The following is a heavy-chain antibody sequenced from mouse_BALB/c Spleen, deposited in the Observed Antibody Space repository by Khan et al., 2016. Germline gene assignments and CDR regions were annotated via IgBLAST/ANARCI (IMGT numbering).Heavy chain of an antibody. Sequence: EVKLLESGGGLVQPGGSLKLSCAASGFDFSRYWMSWVRQAPGKGLEWIGEINPDSSTINYTPSLKDKFIISRNNAKNTLYLQMSKVRSEDTARYYCASTFWYFDVWGAGTTVTVSS. CDR2: INPDSSTI. CDR3: ASTFWYFDV. J-gene: IGHJ1*01. V-gene: IGHV4-1*02. CDR1: GFDFSRYW.